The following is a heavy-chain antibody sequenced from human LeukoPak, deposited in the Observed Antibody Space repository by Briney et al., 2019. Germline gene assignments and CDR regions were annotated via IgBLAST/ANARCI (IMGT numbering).Heavy chain of an antibody. D-gene: IGHD5-18*01. Sequence: SETLSLTCTVSIGSISTYYWSWIRQPPGKGLEWIGYIYYSGSTNYNPSLKSRVTISVDTSKNQFSLKLSSVTAADTAVYYCARGHRYSYGYGWFDPWGQGTLVTVSS. J-gene: IGHJ5*02. CDR3: ARGHRYSYGYGWFDP. CDR2: IYYSGST. V-gene: IGHV4-59*01. CDR1: IGSISTYY.